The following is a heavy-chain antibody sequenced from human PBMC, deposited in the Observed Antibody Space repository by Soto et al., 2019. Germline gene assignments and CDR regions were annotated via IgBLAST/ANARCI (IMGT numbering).Heavy chain of an antibody. J-gene: IGHJ4*02. CDR2: IYWDDDK. CDR1: GFSLTTSGVG. Sequence: QITLNESGPTVVRPTETLTLTCRFSGFSLTTSGVGVGWIRQSPGKAPEWLALIYWDDDKRSSASLKSRLTIPKDPSKNQVVLTVSDLDPTDTATYYCAHRVLRTVFGLVTTTAIYFDFWGQGTPVAVSS. CDR3: AHRVLRTVFGLVTTTAIYFDF. D-gene: IGHD3-3*01. V-gene: IGHV2-5*02.